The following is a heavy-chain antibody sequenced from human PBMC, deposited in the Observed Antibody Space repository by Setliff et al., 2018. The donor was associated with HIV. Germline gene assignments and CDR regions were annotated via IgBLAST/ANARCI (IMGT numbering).Heavy chain of an antibody. D-gene: IGHD3-10*01. CDR3: AIDNLYNSGSYYPNYGMDV. V-gene: IGHV4-4*07. CDR2: ISTSGSP. Sequence: SETLSLTCTVSGGSISGHFWSWIRQPAGKGLEWIGRISTSGSPNYNPSLKSRVTLSVDTSKHQFSLRLSSVTAADTALYYCAIDNLYNSGSYYPNYGMDVWGLGTTVTVSS. J-gene: IGHJ6*02. CDR1: GGSISGHF.